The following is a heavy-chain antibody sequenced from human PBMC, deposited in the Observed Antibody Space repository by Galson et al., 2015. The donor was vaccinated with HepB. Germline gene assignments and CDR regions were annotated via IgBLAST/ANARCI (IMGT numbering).Heavy chain of an antibody. Sequence: SLRLSCAASGFTFSSYAMHWVRQAPGKGLEWVAVISYDGSNKYYADSVKGRFTISRDNSKNTLYLQMNSLRAEDTAVYYCASGYGLWVGYWGQGTLVTVSS. J-gene: IGHJ4*02. D-gene: IGHD5-12*01. CDR2: ISYDGSNK. V-gene: IGHV3-30-3*01. CDR3: ASGYGLWVGY. CDR1: GFTFSSYA.